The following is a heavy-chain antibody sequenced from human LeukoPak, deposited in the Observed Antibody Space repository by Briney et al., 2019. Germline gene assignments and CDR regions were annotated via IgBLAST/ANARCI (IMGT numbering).Heavy chain of an antibody. CDR3: VKEEDALNI. V-gene: IGHV3-48*04. CDR1: GFTLSSYS. J-gene: IGHJ3*02. CDR2: ISNSGGTT. Sequence: GGSLRLSCVASGFTLSSYSMNWVRQAPGKGLEWVSYISNSGGTTYYADSVKGRFTISRDNAKNSLYLQMNSLRIGDTAVYYCVKEEDALNIWGQGTMVTVSS.